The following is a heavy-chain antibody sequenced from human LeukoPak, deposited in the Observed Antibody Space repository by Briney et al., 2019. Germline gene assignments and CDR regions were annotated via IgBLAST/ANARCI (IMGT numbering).Heavy chain of an antibody. J-gene: IGHJ5*02. Sequence: PSETLSLTCTVSGGSISSYYWSWIRQPAGKGLEWIGRIYTSGSTNYNPSLKSRVTISVDTSKNQFSLKLSSVTAADTAVYYCARGLVLLWFGELHNWFDPWGQGTLVTVSS. CDR3: ARGLVLLWFGELHNWFDP. CDR1: GGSISSYY. CDR2: IYTSGST. D-gene: IGHD3-10*01. V-gene: IGHV4-4*07.